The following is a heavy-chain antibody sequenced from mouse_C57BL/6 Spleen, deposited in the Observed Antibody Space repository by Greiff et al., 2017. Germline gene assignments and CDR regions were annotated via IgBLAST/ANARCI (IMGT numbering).Heavy chain of an antibody. Sequence: EVQLQQSGPELVKPGASVKISCKASGYTFTDYYMNWVKQSHGKSLEWIGDINPNNGGTSYNQKFKGKATLTVDKSSSTAYMELRSLTSEDSAVYYCARKGLYYYFDYWGQGTTLTVSS. CDR1: GYTFTDYY. D-gene: IGHD1-1*01. J-gene: IGHJ2*01. V-gene: IGHV1-26*01. CDR3: ARKGLYYYFDY. CDR2: INPNNGGT.